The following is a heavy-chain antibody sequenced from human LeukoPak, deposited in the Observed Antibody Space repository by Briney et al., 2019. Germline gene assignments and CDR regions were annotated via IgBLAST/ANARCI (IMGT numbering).Heavy chain of an antibody. CDR3: ARVRGNFGEFINYYYYGMDV. CDR2: INPNSGGT. D-gene: IGHD3-10*01. Sequence: GASVKVSCKASGYTFTGYYMHWVRQAPGQVLEWMGWINPNSGGTNYAQKFQGRVTMTRDTSISTAYMELSRLRSDDTAVYYCARVRGNFGEFINYYYYGMDVWGQGTTVTVSS. CDR1: GYTFTGYY. J-gene: IGHJ6*02. V-gene: IGHV1-2*02.